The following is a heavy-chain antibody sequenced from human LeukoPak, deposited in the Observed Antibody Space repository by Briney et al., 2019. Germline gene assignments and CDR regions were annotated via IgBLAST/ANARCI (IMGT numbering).Heavy chain of an antibody. V-gene: IGHV3-9*01. Sequence: GGSLRLSCAASGFTFDDYAMHWVRQAPGKGLEWVSGVSWYSGSIGYADSVKGRFTISRVNAKNSLYLLMNSLRAADTAVDYCAKAGYSSGWHPYFDYWGQGTLVTDSS. CDR1: GFTFDDYA. D-gene: IGHD6-19*01. CDR3: AKAGYSSGWHPYFDY. J-gene: IGHJ4*02. CDR2: VSWYSGSI.